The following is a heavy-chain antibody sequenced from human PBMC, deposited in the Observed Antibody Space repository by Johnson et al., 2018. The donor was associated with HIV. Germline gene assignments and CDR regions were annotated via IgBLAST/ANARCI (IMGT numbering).Heavy chain of an antibody. J-gene: IGHJ3*01. CDR2: TWFDGTNQ. V-gene: IGHV3-33*08. Sequence: QVQLLESGGGVVRPGGSLRLSCAASGFTFSSYGMHWVRQAPGKGLEWVATTWFDGTNQYYADSVKGRSTISRDNFKKTVHLQMNSLRAEDTAVYYCAKGTSRGWADAFDVWGQGTMVTVSS. CDR1: GFTFSSYG. D-gene: IGHD6-19*01. CDR3: AKGTSRGWADAFDV.